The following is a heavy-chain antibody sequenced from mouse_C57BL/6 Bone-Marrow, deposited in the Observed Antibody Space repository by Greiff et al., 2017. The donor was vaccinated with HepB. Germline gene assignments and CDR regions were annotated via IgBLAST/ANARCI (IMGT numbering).Heavy chain of an antibody. J-gene: IGHJ1*03. V-gene: IGHV5-9*01. CDR2: ISGGGGNT. CDR1: GFTFSSYT. Sequence: EVHLVESGGGLVTPGGSLKLSCAASGFTFSSYTMSWVRQTPEKRLEWVATISGGGGNTYYPDSVKGRFTISRDNAKNTLYLQMSSLRSEDTALYYCARHPYYGSSYWYFDVWGTGTTVTVSS. CDR3: ARHPYYGSSYWYFDV. D-gene: IGHD1-1*01.